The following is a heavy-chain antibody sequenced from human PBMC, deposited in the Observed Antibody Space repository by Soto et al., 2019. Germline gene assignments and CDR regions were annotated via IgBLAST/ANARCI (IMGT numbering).Heavy chain of an antibody. CDR2: ISSDGNTK. CDR3: AKEVAVAGDFDY. V-gene: IGHV3-30*18. CDR1: GFTFSSYG. J-gene: IGHJ4*01. D-gene: IGHD6-19*01. Sequence: SLRLSCVASGFTFSSYGIHWVRQAPGKGLEWVAVISSDGNTKYYADSVKGRFTSSRDNSKNTLYLQMDSLRPEDTAVYYCAKEVAVAGDFDYWGHGTLVTVSS.